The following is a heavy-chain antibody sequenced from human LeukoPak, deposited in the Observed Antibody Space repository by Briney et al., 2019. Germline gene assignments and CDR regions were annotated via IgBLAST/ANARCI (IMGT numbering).Heavy chain of an antibody. CDR3: ASQVGYYDSSGYNDY. CDR1: GGSISRGSYY. J-gene: IGHJ4*02. Sequence: SQTLSLTCSVSGGSISRGSYYWNWIRQPAGKGLEWMGRIYNSGSTNYNPSLKSRVTISTDMSKNQFSLKLTSVTAADTAVYYCASQVGYYDSSGYNDYWGQGTLVTVSS. D-gene: IGHD3-22*01. CDR2: IYNSGST. V-gene: IGHV4-61*02.